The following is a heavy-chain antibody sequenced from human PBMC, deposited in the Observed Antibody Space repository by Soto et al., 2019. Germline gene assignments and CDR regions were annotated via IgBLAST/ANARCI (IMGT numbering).Heavy chain of an antibody. V-gene: IGHV4-39*01. D-gene: IGHD6-13*01. CDR1: GGSISSSSYY. J-gene: IGHJ6*03. CDR3: ARHAASHGKKRYSRQGGPYYYMDV. CDR2: IYYGGST. Sequence: QLQLQESGPGLVKPSETLSLTCTVSGGSISSSSYYWGWIRQPPGKGLGWMGSIYYGGSTYSNRSLKSRVTISVDTSKNQFSLKLSSVTAADTAVYYCARHAASHGKKRYSRQGGPYYYMDVWGKGTTVTVSS.